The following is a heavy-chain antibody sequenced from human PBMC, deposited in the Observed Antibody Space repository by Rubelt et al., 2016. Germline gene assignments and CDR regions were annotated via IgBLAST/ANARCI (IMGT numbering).Heavy chain of an antibody. D-gene: IGHD3-9*01. J-gene: IGHJ4*02. Sequence: VQLVESGGGLVKPGGSLRLSCAASGFTFGDYYMGWIRRAPGKGLEWVSYISYRDTSIYYADSVKDRFTISRDNGKNSLFLQMNSLSAEDTAVYFCARRKSVTGSYYFDSWGQGSLVTVSS. CDR2: ISYRDTSI. CDR3: ARRKSVTGSYYFDS. V-gene: IGHV3-11*01. CDR1: GFTFGDYY.